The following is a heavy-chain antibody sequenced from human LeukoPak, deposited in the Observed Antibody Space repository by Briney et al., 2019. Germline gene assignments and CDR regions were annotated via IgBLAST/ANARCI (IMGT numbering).Heavy chain of an antibody. CDR2: VYTSGSN. Sequence: PSETLSLTWSVSGGSISGYSWTWIRQPAGKGLEWIRRVYTSGSNHDNPSLKSRLTMSVDTTKNQYLLKLSPVTAADTAVYYCARLITGTTTAFDIWGQGTMVTVSS. CDR1: GGSISGYS. J-gene: IGHJ3*02. CDR3: ARLITGTTTAFDI. V-gene: IGHV4-4*07. D-gene: IGHD1-7*01.